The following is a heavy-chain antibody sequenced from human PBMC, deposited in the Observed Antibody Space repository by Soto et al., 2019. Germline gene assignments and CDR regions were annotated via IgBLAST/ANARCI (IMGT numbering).Heavy chain of an antibody. CDR3: ARRTPPASLFDY. CDR2: IYYSGTT. Sequence: SETLSLTCTVSGGSINSGAYYWSCIRQHPGKGLEWVGYIYYSGTTYYNPSLQSRLTISRDTAKNQFSLKLTSVTAADTAVYYCARRTPPASLFDYRGKGALVTVSS. V-gene: IGHV4-31*03. D-gene: IGHD2-2*01. J-gene: IGHJ4*02. CDR1: GGSINSGAYY.